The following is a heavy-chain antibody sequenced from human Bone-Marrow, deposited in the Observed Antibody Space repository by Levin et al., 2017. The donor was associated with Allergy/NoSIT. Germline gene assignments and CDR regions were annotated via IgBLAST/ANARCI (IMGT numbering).Heavy chain of an antibody. CDR3: ARDYGDYGCFDL. CDR1: GFPFAAYG. CDR2: ISNSGTYI. Sequence: GGSLRLSCAASGFPFAAYGMNWVRQAPGRGLEWVSSISNSGTYIYYRDSLKGRFTISRDDAKNSLFLQINSLRAEDTAVYYCARDYGDYGCFDLWGRGTLVTVFS. J-gene: IGHJ2*01. D-gene: IGHD4-17*01. V-gene: IGHV3-21*01.